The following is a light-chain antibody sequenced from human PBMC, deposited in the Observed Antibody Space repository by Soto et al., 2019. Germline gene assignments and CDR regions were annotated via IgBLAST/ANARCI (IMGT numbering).Light chain of an antibody. J-gene: IGKJ1*01. CDR3: QHYNSYPEA. CDR2: KAS. CDR1: QSISNW. Sequence: DIQMTQSPSSLSASVGDRVTITCRASQSISNWLAWYQQKPGKAPKLLIYKASTLKSGVPSRFSGSGAGTEFTLTISSLQPDDFATDYCQHYNSYPEAFGQGTKVDIK. V-gene: IGKV1-5*03.